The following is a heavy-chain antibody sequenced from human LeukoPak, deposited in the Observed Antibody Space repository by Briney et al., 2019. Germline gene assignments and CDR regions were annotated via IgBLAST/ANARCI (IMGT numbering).Heavy chain of an antibody. CDR1: GFTFSSYG. J-gene: IGHJ6*02. CDR2: IWYDGSNK. CDR3: ATNNLWFGEFYYGMDV. D-gene: IGHD3-10*01. V-gene: IGHV3-33*01. Sequence: GGSLRLSCAASGFTFSSYGMYWVRQAPGKGLEWVAVIWYDGSNKYYADSVKGRFTISRDNSKNTLYLQMNSLRAEDTAVYYCATNNLWFGEFYYGMDVWGQGTTVTVSS.